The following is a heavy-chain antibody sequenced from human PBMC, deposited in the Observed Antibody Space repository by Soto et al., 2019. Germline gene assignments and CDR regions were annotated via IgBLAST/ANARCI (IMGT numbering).Heavy chain of an antibody. CDR2: IYDSGST. CDR3: TRGPSGDKVDY. D-gene: IGHD7-27*01. Sequence: PSETLSLTCTVSGGSISSGGYSWSWIRQPPGKGLEWIGYIYDSGSTYNNPSLESRVTISLDTSKNQFSLMLTSVSATDTAVYYCTRGPSGDKVDYWSPGTLVTVSS. CDR1: GGSISSGGYS. J-gene: IGHJ4*02. V-gene: IGHV4-30-2*05.